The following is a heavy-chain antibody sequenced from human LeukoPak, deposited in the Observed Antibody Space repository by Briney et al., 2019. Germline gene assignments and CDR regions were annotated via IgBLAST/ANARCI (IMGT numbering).Heavy chain of an antibody. CDR3: VLAGSGSYYFDY. J-gene: IGHJ4*02. CDR1: GYRFTNYW. V-gene: IGHV5-51*01. CDR2: IYPGDSDT. D-gene: IGHD3-10*01. Sequence: GESLKISCKGFGYRFTNYWIGWVRQMPGKGLEWMGIIYPGDSDTRYSPSFQGQVTISADKSINTACLQWSSLKASDTAMYYCVLAGSGSYYFDYWGQGILVTVSS.